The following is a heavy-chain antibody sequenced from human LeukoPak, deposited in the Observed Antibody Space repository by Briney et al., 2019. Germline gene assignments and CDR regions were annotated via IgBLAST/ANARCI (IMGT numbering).Heavy chain of an antibody. CDR1: GFTFSSYS. J-gene: IGHJ4*02. D-gene: IGHD3-10*01. CDR3: AKAAYYSNMGY. Sequence: GGSLRLSCAASGFTFSSYSMNWVRQAPGKGLEWVSAISGSGGSTYYADSVKGRFTISRDNSKNTLYLQMNSLRAEDTAVYYCAKAAYYSNMGYWGQGTLVTVSS. V-gene: IGHV3-23*01. CDR2: ISGSGGST.